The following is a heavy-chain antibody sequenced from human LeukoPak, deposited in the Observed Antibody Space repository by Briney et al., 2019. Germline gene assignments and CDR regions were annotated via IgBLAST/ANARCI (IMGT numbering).Heavy chain of an antibody. CDR1: GFTFHYYA. J-gene: IGHJ3*02. D-gene: IGHD4-11*01. V-gene: IGHV3-23*01. CDR3: AKDLNYRGGNAFDI. CDR2: ISGNGGSI. Sequence: GGSLRLSCAASGFTFHYYAMTWVRQAPGQGLEWISIISGNGGSIYYAESVQGRFTISRDNSKNTLYLQMNSLRAEDTAVYYCAKDLNYRGGNAFDIWGQGTMVTVSS.